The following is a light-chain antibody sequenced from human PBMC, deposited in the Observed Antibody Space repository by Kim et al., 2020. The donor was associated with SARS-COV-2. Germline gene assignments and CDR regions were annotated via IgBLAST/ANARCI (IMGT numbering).Light chain of an antibody. CDR1: QSVSSN. J-gene: IGKJ4*01. V-gene: IGKV3-15*01. CDR3: QQYNTWPV. CDR2: GAS. Sequence: SVSPGERAARAGRASQSVSSNLAWYQQKPGQAPRLLIYGASTRATGIPARFSGSGSGTEFTLTISSLQSEDFAVYYCQQYNTWPVFGGGTKVDIK.